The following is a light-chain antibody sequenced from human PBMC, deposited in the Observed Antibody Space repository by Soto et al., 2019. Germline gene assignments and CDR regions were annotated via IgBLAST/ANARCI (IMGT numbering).Light chain of an antibody. CDR1: KLGSES. V-gene: IGLV3-21*02. Sequence: SYELTQPPSVSAAPGQTARITCGGSKLGSESVHWYRQKPGQAPVLVVYDDSDRPSGIPERFSGSNSGHTATLTINRVEAGDEADYYCQVWDSSDNHVVFGGGTKVTVL. J-gene: IGLJ3*02. CDR3: QVWDSSDNHVV. CDR2: DDS.